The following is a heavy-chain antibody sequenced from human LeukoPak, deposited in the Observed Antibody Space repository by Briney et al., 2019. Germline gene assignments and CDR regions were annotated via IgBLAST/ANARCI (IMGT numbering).Heavy chain of an antibody. CDR3: ARDLYGSYGYDY. D-gene: IGHD5-18*01. J-gene: IGHJ4*02. Sequence: PGASLRLSCAASGFTVTSSSMDSVRQAPGKWRGWVSYIISSSSTIYYAASVKGRFTITTDNAKNSLYLQMNNLRAEDTAVYYCARDLYGSYGYDYWGQGTLVTVSS. CDR1: GFTVTSSS. CDR2: IISSSSTI. V-gene: IGHV3-48*01.